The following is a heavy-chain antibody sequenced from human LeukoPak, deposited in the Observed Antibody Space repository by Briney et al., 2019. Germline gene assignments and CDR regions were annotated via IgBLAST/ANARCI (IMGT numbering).Heavy chain of an antibody. D-gene: IGHD4-17*01. V-gene: IGHV3-7*01. CDR1: GFTFSSSW. CDR2: IKQDGSEK. Sequence: GGSLRLSCAASGFTFSSSWMSWVRQAPGKGLEWVANIKQDGSEKYYVDSVKGRFTISRDNAKNSLYLQMNSLRAEDTAVYYCAREADDYGDYGDYWGQGTLVTVSS. J-gene: IGHJ4*02. CDR3: AREADDYGDYGDY.